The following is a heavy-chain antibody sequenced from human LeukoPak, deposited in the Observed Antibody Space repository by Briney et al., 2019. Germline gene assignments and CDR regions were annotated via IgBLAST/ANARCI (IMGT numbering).Heavy chain of an antibody. CDR3: ARDVPNNWGLGY. CDR1: GFTVSSNY. V-gene: IGHV3-66*01. D-gene: IGHD7-27*01. CDR2: ISSGGGT. J-gene: IGHJ4*02. Sequence: GGSLRLSCAASGFTVSSNYMSWVRQAPGKRLEWVSTISSGGGTYYVDSVQGRFTVSRDNSKNTLYIQMNSLRAEDTAVYYCARDVPNNWGLGYWGQGTLVTVSS.